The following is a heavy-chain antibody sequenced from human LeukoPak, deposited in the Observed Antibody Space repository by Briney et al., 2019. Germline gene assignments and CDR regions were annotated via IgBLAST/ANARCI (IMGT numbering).Heavy chain of an antibody. CDR3: ARQGPNDAFDI. CDR1: GFTFSSYE. CDR2: ISSSGSTI. V-gene: IGHV3-48*03. J-gene: IGHJ3*02. Sequence: GGSLRLSCAASGFTFSSYEMNWVRQAPGKGLEWVSYISSSGSTIYYADSVKGRFTISRDNAKNSLYLQINSLRAEDTAVYYCARQGPNDAFDIWGQGTMVTVSS.